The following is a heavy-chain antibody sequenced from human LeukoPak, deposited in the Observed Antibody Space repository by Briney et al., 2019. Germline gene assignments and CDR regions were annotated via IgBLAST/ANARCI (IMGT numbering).Heavy chain of an antibody. D-gene: IGHD6-19*01. V-gene: IGHV4-31*03. Sequence: SQTLSLTCTFSGGPIRRGGYYWSWIRQHPGKGLEGVGYLYYSGSTYYNPSLKSRVTISVDTSKNQFSLKLSSVTAADTAVYYCARGYVDSSGWSPNWFDPWGQGTLVTVSS. CDR3: ARGYVDSSGWSPNWFDP. CDR2: LYYSGST. CDR1: GGPIRRGGYY. J-gene: IGHJ5*02.